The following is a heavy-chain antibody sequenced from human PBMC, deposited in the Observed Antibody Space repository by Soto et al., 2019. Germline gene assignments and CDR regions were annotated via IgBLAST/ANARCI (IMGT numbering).Heavy chain of an antibody. CDR2: ISYDENNK. V-gene: IGHV3-30-3*01. CDR1: GFTFSSYA. J-gene: IGHJ2*01. CDR3: SKDVSTMVRGVEWYFDL. Sequence: PGGSLRLSCAASGFTFSSYAMHWVRQAPGKGLEWVAVISYDENNKYYRDSVKGRFTISRDNSKNTLYLQMNSLRAEDTAAYYCSKDVSTMVRGVEWYFDLWGRGTLVTVSS. D-gene: IGHD3-10*01.